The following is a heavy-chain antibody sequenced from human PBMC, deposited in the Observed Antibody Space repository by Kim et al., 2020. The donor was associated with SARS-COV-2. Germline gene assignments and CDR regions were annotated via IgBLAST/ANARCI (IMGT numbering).Heavy chain of an antibody. V-gene: IGHV5-10-1*01. D-gene: IGHD6-19*01. CDR2: IDPSDSYT. Sequence: GESLKISCKGSGYSFTSYWISWVRQMPGKGLEWMGRIDPSDSYTNYSPSFQGHVTISADKSISTAYLQWSSLKASDTAMYYCARQKGYSSGWFPESFDYWDQGTLVTVSS. J-gene: IGHJ4*02. CDR1: GYSFTSYW. CDR3: ARQKGYSSGWFPESFDY.